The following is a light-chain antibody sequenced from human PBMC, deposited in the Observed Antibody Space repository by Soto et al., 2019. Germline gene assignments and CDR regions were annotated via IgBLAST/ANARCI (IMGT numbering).Light chain of an antibody. Sequence: DIQMTQSPSTLSGSAGDRVTITCRASQTISSWLAWYQQKPGKAPQLLFYKASTLKSGVPSRFSGSGSGTEFTLTISSLQPDDFATYYCQQYNSYLRTFGEGTNVEIK. CDR2: KAS. J-gene: IGKJ4*01. CDR3: QQYNSYLRT. CDR1: QTISSW. V-gene: IGKV1-5*03.